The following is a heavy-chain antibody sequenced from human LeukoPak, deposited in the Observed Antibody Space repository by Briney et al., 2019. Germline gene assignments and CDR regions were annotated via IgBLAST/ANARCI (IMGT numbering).Heavy chain of an antibody. CDR3: ARGVIAAAGTTRFDY. Sequence: PGGSLRLSCAASGFTFSSYSMNWGRQAAGKGLKWVSSISSSSSYRYYADSVKGRFTISRDNAKNSLYLQMNSLRAEDTAVYYCARGVIAAAGTTRFDYWGQGTLVTVSS. V-gene: IGHV3-21*01. J-gene: IGHJ4*02. D-gene: IGHD6-13*01. CDR2: ISSSSSYR. CDR1: GFTFSSYS.